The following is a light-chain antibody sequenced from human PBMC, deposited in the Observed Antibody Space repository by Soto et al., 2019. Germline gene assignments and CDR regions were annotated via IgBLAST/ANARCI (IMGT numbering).Light chain of an antibody. CDR2: AAS. J-gene: IGKJ3*01. V-gene: IGKV1-17*01. Sequence: DIQMTQSPSSLSASVGDRVTITCRPSQGIGNDLGWYQQKPGKAPKRLIYAASTLQSGVPSRFSGSASGTEFTLTISSVQPEDFATYYCLQHNTYPFTFGPGTKVDIK. CDR3: LQHNTYPFT. CDR1: QGIGND.